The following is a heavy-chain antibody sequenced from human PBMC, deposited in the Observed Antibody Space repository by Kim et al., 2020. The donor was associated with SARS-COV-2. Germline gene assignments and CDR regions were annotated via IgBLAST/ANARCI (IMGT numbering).Heavy chain of an antibody. CDR1: GGSLSGFY. CDR3: ANGGNYCSGGSCFHY. V-gene: IGHV4-34*01. Sequence: SETLSLTCAVYGGSLSGFYWSWIRQPPGKGLEWIGEVNHSGSSNYNPSLKSRVTISVDTSKNQFSLKLSSVTAADTAVYYCANGGNYCSGGSCFHYWGQG. J-gene: IGHJ4*02. CDR2: VNHSGSS. D-gene: IGHD2-15*01.